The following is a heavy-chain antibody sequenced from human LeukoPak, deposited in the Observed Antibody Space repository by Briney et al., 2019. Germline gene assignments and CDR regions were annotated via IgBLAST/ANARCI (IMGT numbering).Heavy chain of an antibody. J-gene: IGHJ5*02. Sequence: SVKVSCKASGGTFSSYAINWVREASGQGLEWMGGVIPVFGTPNYAPRFQGRLTITTDESARSAFLTLNSLRSEDTAIYYCARDVRVATSGDWFDPRGQGTLVTVSS. CDR2: VIPVFGTP. D-gene: IGHD2-15*01. CDR1: GGTFSSYA. V-gene: IGHV1-69*05. CDR3: ARDVRVATSGDWFDP.